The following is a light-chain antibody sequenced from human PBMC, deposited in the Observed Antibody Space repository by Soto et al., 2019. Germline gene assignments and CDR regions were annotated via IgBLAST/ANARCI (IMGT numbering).Light chain of an antibody. CDR2: DAS. Sequence: DIRVTQSPSSLSASVGDRVTITCRASQSIVTHLDWYQQHPGKAPNAPIYDASNMQSGVPSRFSCSGSGTDFTLTISGLQPDDSATYYCHQTYSPPDTFGQGTKVDIK. CDR3: HQTYSPPDT. V-gene: IGKV1-39*01. J-gene: IGKJ1*01. CDR1: QSIVTH.